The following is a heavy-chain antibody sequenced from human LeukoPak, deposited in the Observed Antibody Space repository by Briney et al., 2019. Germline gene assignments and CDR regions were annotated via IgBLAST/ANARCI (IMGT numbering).Heavy chain of an antibody. V-gene: IGHV4-4*07. CDR1: GGSISSYY. J-gene: IGHJ6*03. CDR2: IYTSGST. D-gene: IGHD3-10*01. CDR3: AREQELLWFGELLYYYYMDV. Sequence: PSETLSLTCTVSGGSISSYYWSWIRQPAGKGLEWIGRIYTSGSTNYNPSLKSRVTMSVDTSKNQFSLKLSSVTAADTAVYYCAREQELLWFGELLYYYYMDVWGKGTTVTISS.